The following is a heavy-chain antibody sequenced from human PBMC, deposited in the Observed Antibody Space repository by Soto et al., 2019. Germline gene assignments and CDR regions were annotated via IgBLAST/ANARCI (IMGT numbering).Heavy chain of an antibody. Sequence: EVQLVESGGGLVQPGGSLRLSCEASGFTFSSYWRSWVRQAPVKGLEWVGNIKQDGSEKNYVDFVKGRFTISRDNAKNSLYLQMNSLRAEDTAVYYCARIASAGRGWDVWGQGTTVVVSS. CDR1: GFTFSSYW. D-gene: IGHD6-13*01. J-gene: IGHJ6*02. CDR3: ARIASAGRGWDV. V-gene: IGHV3-7*01. CDR2: IKQDGSEK.